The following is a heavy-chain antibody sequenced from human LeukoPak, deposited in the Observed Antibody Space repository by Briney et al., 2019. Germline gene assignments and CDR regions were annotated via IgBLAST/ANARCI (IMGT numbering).Heavy chain of an antibody. D-gene: IGHD3-10*01. J-gene: IGHJ5*02. CDR1: GFTFSDYY. Sequence: GTLRLSCAASGFTFSDYYMSWIRQAPGQGLEWVSYISSSGSTIYYADSVKGRFTIARDNAKNSLYLQMNSLRAEDTAVYYCSRDYYGSGILNWFDPWGQETLVTVSS. CDR2: ISSSGSTI. V-gene: IGHV3-11*01. CDR3: SRDYYGSGILNWFDP.